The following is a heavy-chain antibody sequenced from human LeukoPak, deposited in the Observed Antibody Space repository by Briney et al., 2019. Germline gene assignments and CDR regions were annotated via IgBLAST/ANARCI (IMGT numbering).Heavy chain of an antibody. CDR3: ACSQGYSYGSTIMGY. Sequence: ASVKVSCKASGYTFTSYGISWVRQAPGQGLEWMGGIIPIFGTANYAQKFQGRVTITADESTSTAYMELSSLRSEDTAVYYCACSQGYSYGSTIMGYWGQGTLVTVSS. D-gene: IGHD5-18*01. CDR2: IIPIFGTA. CDR1: GYTFTSYG. V-gene: IGHV1-69*13. J-gene: IGHJ4*02.